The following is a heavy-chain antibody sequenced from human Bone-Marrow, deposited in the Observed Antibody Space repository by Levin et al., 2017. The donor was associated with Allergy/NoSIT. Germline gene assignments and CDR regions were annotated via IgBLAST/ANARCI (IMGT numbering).Heavy chain of an antibody. D-gene: IGHD5-18*01. J-gene: IGHJ5*02. V-gene: IGHV5-51*01. CDR1: GSSFTSYW. CDR2: IYPLDSDT. CDR3: VRGEGYRYGDL. Sequence: GESLKISCQGSGSSFTSYWIGWVRQMPGKGLEWMGIIYPLDSDTKYSPSFEGQVTISADKSTRTAYMQWSSLKASDTGKYYCVRGEGYRYGDLWGQGTLVTVSS.